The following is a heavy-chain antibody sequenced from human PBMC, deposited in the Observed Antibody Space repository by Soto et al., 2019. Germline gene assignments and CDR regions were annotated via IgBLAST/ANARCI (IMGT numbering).Heavy chain of an antibody. CDR1: GGSFSGYY. J-gene: IGHJ5*02. V-gene: IGHV4-34*01. CDR2: INHSGST. CDR3: ARAVLYDYIWGSYRYQWFDP. D-gene: IGHD3-16*02. Sequence: SETLSLTCAVYGGSFSGYYWSWIRQPPGKGLEWIGEINHSGSTNYNPSLKSRVTISVDTSKNQFSLKLSSVTAADTAVYYCARAVLYDYIWGSYRYQWFDPWGQGTLGTVSS.